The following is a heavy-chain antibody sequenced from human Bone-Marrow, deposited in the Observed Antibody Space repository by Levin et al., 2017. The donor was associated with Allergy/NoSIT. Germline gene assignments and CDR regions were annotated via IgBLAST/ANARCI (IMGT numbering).Heavy chain of an antibody. CDR2: MYYSGQA. Sequence: PSETLSLTCSVSGGSFSGGSYYWAWIRQPPGKGLEWIGTMYYSGQAYYNPSLKSRVTMSIDTSKNHFSLKLTSVTAADTAVYFCARDSRLTWMSFDFWGQGIVVTVSS. D-gene: IGHD1-1*01. CDR3: ARDSRLTWMSFDF. J-gene: IGHJ4*02. CDR1: GGSFSGGSYY. V-gene: IGHV4-39*07.